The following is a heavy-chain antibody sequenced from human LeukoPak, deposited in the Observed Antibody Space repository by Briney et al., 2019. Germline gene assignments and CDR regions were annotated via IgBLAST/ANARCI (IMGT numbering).Heavy chain of an antibody. CDR2: IYYSGST. D-gene: IGHD2-15*01. Sequence: NSSETLSLTCTVSGGSISSYYWSWIRQPPGKGLEWIGYIYYSGSTNYNPSLKSRVTMSVDTSKNQFSLKLSSVTAADTAVYYCARDRRMSSFDYWGQGTLVTVSS. CDR1: GGSISSYY. CDR3: ARDRRMSSFDY. J-gene: IGHJ4*02. V-gene: IGHV4-59*01.